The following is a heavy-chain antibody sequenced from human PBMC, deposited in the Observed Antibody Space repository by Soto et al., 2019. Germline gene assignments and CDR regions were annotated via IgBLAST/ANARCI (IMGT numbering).Heavy chain of an antibody. CDR1: GYSFSTHW. Sequence: LGESLKISCKGSGYSFSTHWVGWVRQMPGKGLEWMGIIYPGDSDARYSPSFKGQVTISVDESTTTAFLQWSSLKASDTAMYFCARSQFDYVWGTSGYFDSWGQGTLVPVSS. J-gene: IGHJ4*02. D-gene: IGHD3-16*01. CDR2: IYPGDSDA. CDR3: ARSQFDYVWGTSGYFDS. V-gene: IGHV5-51*01.